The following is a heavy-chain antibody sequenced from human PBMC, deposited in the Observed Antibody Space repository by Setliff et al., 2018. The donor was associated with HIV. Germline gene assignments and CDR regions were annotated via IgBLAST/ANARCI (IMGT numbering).Heavy chain of an antibody. CDR2: FYYNGDS. J-gene: IGHJ5*02. Sequence: SETLSLTCTVSGDSVNDRSYFWGWIRQPPGKGLEWIGTFYYNGDSRYNPSLKSRVTISVDTSKNQFSLNLNSVTAADTAVYYCARQGYSTPLRYNWFDPWGQGTLVTVSS. CDR3: ARQGYSTPLRYNWFDP. CDR1: GDSVNDRSYF. D-gene: IGHD6-13*01. V-gene: IGHV4-39*01.